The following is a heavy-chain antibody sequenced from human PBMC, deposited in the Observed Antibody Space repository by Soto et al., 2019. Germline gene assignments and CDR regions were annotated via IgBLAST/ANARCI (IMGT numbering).Heavy chain of an antibody. CDR2: ISYDRGNK. J-gene: IGHJ4*02. D-gene: IGHD2-15*01. CDR3: AGDRPTVVAPGGLDY. Sequence: GGSLRLSCAASGFTFSSYAMHWVRQAPGKGLEWVAVISYDRGNKYYADSVKGRFTISRDNPKNTLYLQMNSRRAEDTAVYYCAGDRPTVVAPGGLDYWGQGTLVTVSS. V-gene: IGHV3-30-3*01. CDR1: GFTFSSYA.